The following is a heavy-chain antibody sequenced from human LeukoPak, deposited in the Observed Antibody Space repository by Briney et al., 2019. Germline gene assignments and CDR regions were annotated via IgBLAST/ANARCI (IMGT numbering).Heavy chain of an antibody. V-gene: IGHV1-8*01. Sequence: ASVKVSCKASGFTLTNYDINWVRQAPGQGLEWMGWMNPINGNTGYARKFQGRVTITRDMSTSTAYMELSSLRSEDTAVYYCAAEGSIAVAAPLGYWGQGTLVTVSS. D-gene: IGHD6-19*01. CDR1: GFTLTNYD. CDR3: AAEGSIAVAAPLGY. J-gene: IGHJ4*02. CDR2: MNPINGNT.